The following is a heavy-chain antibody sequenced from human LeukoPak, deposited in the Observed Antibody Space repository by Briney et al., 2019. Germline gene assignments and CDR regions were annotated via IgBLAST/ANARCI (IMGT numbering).Heavy chain of an antibody. CDR2: ISSSSSYI. CDR3: ARGIDYCVSTSCYTPPWFDP. D-gene: IGHD2-2*02. Sequence: SGGSLRLSCAASGFTFSSYSMNWVRQAPGKGLEWVSSISSSSSYIYYADSVKGRFTISRDNAKNSLYLQMNSLRAEDTAVYYCARGIDYCVSTSCYTPPWFDPWGQGTLVTVSS. V-gene: IGHV3-21*01. J-gene: IGHJ5*02. CDR1: GFTFSSYS.